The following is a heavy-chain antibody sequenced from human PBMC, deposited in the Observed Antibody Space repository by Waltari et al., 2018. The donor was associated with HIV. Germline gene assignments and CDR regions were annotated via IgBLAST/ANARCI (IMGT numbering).Heavy chain of an antibody. CDR2: INQDGGDK. D-gene: IGHD6-19*01. CDR1: GFTFSGYW. V-gene: IGHV3-7*01. J-gene: IGHJ4*02. Sequence: EVQLVESGGGLVQPGGSLRLSCAASGFTFSGYWMRWVRQAPGKGLGWVANINQDGGDKYDVESVKGRFTISRDNAKNSLYLQMNSLRAEDTALYYCARDYASSVAGTGYWGQGTLVTVSS. CDR3: ARDYASSVAGTGY.